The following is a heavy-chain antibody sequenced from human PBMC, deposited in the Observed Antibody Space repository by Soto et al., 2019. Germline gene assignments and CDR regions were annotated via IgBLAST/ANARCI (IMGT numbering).Heavy chain of an antibody. J-gene: IGHJ6*03. D-gene: IGHD2-2*01. CDR3: ARDGGYCSSTSCPREYYYYYMDV. Sequence: ASVKVSCKASGYTFTSYGISWVRQAPGQGLEWMGWISAYNGNTNYAQKLQGRVTMTTDTSTSTAYMELRSLRSDDTAVYYCARDGGYCSSTSCPREYYYYYMDVWGKGTTVTVSS. V-gene: IGHV1-18*01. CDR1: GYTFTSYG. CDR2: ISAYNGNT.